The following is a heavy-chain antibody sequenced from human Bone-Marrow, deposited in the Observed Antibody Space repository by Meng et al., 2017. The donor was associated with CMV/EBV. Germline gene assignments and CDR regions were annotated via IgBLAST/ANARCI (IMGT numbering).Heavy chain of an antibody. Sequence: ASVKVSCKASGYTFTSYDINWVRQATGQGLEWMGWMNPNSGNTGYAQKFQGRVTMTRNTSISTAYMELSSLRSEDTAVYYCAREGGIAARPYYYYGMDVWGQGTTVTVSS. V-gene: IGHV1-8*01. D-gene: IGHD6-6*01. J-gene: IGHJ6*02. CDR2: MNPNSGNT. CDR1: GYTFTSYD. CDR3: AREGGIAARPYYYYGMDV.